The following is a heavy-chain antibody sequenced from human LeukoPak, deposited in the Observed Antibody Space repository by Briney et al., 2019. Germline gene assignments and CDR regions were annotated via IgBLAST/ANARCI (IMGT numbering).Heavy chain of an antibody. CDR1: GFSFSTYT. J-gene: IGHJ4*02. CDR3: ASNSKIRGKGTDY. Sequence: GGSPRLSCAASGFSFSTYTMNWVRQAPGKGLEWVSYISSSSDTLLYADSVKGRFIISRDNAKNSLFLQMNSLRAEDTAVYYCASNSKIRGKGTDYWGQGTLVTVSS. V-gene: IGHV3-48*04. D-gene: IGHD2/OR15-2a*01. CDR2: ISSSSDTL.